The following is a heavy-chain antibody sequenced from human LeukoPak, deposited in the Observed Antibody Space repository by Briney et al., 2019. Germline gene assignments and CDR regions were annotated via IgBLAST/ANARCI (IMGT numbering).Heavy chain of an antibody. Sequence: SETLSLTCAVYGGSFSGNYWSWIRQPPGKGLEWIGEINHSGSTNYNQYLTSRVTISVATSKNQFHLKLSAVADADTAVYYCARVLGSSSWYFRGSYFFHYMDVWGKGTTVTVSS. J-gene: IGHJ6*03. CDR1: GGSFSGNY. CDR2: INHSGST. D-gene: IGHD6-13*01. CDR3: ARVLGSSSWYFRGSYFFHYMDV. V-gene: IGHV4-34*01.